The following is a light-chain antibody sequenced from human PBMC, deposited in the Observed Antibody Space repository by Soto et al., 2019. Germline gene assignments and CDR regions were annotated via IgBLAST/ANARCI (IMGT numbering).Light chain of an antibody. V-gene: IGLV2-8*01. CDR2: DVT. J-gene: IGLJ1*01. Sequence: QSALTQPPSASGSPGQSVTISCTGTSSDVGGYKYVSWYQQHPGKAPKLIIYDVTKRPSGVPDRFSGSKSGNMASLTVSGLQADDEADYYCSSYAGSSTFYVFGAGTKLTVL. CDR3: SSYAGSSTFYV. CDR1: SSDVGGYKY.